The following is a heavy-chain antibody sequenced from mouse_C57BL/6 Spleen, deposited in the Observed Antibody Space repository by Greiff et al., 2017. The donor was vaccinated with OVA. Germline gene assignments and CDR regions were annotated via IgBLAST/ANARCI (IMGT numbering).Heavy chain of an antibody. CDR2: ISDGGSYT. V-gene: IGHV5-4*01. Sequence: EVQRVESGGGLVKPGGSLKLSCAASGFTFSSYAMSWVRQTPEKRLEWFATISDGGSYTYYPDNVKGRFTISRDNAKNNLYLQMSHLKSEDTAMYYCARGGLYDYDPYYAMDYWGQGTSVTVSS. J-gene: IGHJ4*01. CDR3: ARGGLYDYDPYYAMDY. CDR1: GFTFSSYA. D-gene: IGHD2-4*01.